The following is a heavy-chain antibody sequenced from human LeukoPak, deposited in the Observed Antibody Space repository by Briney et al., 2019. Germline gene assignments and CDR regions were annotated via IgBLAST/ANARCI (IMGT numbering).Heavy chain of an antibody. CDR3: ARDLATVSKGTRAWFDP. CDR2: INPSGGST. CDR1: GYAFTSYY. V-gene: IGHV1-46*01. Sequence: ASVKVSCKASGYAFTSYYMHWVRQAPGQGLEWMGIINPSGGSTSYAQKFQGRVTMTRDMSTSTVYMELSSLRSEDTAVYYCARDLATVSKGTRAWFDPWGQGTLVTVSS. D-gene: IGHD4-17*01. J-gene: IGHJ5*02.